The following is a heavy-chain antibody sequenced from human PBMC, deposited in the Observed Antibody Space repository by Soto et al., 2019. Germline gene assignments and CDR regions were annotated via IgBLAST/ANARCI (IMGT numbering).Heavy chain of an antibody. Sequence: WETLSLTCAVYDGSFSGYYWSWIRQPPGKGLEWIGEINHSGSTNYNPSLKSPVTISVDTSKNQFSLKLSSVTAADTAVYYCARGLRTTVTTIWVYYYGMDVWGQGTTVNVSS. CDR1: DGSFSGYY. CDR3: ARGLRTTVTTIWVYYYGMDV. V-gene: IGHV4-34*01. CDR2: INHSGST. J-gene: IGHJ6*02. D-gene: IGHD4-4*01.